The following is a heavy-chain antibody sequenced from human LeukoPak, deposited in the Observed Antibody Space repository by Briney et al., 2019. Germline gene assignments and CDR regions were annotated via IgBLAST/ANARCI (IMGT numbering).Heavy chain of an antibody. CDR1: GYSFTTFW. V-gene: IGHV5-10-1*01. CDR2: IDPSDSYT. J-gene: IGHJ1*01. Sequence: GESLKISCNGSGYSFTTFWITRVRQMPGKGLEWMGRIDPSDSYTNYSPSFQGHFTISADKSISTAYLQWSSLKAPDTAMYYCTIEGSGWGFSICGQGALVTVSS. D-gene: IGHD6-19*01. CDR3: TIEGSGWGFSI.